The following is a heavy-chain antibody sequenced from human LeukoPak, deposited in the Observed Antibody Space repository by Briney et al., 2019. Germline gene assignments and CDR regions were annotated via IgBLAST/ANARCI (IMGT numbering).Heavy chain of an antibody. CDR3: ARSRWLQFGRALDY. D-gene: IGHD5-24*01. CDR2: INHSGST. CDR1: GGSFSGYY. V-gene: IGHV4-34*01. J-gene: IGHJ4*02. Sequence: SETLSLTCAVYGGSFSGYYWSWIPQPPGKGLEWIGEINHSGSTNYNPSRKSRVTISVDTSKNQFSLKLSSVTAADTAVYYCARSRWLQFGRALDYWGQGTLVTVSS.